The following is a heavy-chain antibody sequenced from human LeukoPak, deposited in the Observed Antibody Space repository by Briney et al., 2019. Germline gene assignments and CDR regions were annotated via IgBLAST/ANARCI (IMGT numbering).Heavy chain of an antibody. CDR2: IYYSGST. CDR1: GGSISSGGYY. D-gene: IGHD2-15*01. CDR3: ARASPSLAADY. V-gene: IGHV4-31*03. J-gene: IGHJ4*02. Sequence: SETLSLTCTVSGGSISSGGYYWSWIRQHPGKGLEWIGYIYYSGSTYYNPSLKSRVTISVGTSKNQFSPKLSSVTAADTAMYYCARASPSLAADYWGQGTLVTVSS.